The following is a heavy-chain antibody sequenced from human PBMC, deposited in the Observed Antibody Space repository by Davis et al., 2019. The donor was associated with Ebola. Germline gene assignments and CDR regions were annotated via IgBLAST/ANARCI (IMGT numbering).Heavy chain of an antibody. CDR3: ARDRDSGWYYYYGMDV. D-gene: IGHD6-19*01. J-gene: IGHJ6*04. V-gene: IGHV3-33*08. CDR1: GFIFSNYG. CDR2: IWYDGSNE. Sequence: GESLKISCAASGFIFSNYGLHWVRQAPGKGLEWVAVIWYDGSNEKYADSVKGRFTISRDDSENTLYLQMNSLRVEDTAMYYCARDRDSGWYYYYGMDVWGKGTTVTVSS.